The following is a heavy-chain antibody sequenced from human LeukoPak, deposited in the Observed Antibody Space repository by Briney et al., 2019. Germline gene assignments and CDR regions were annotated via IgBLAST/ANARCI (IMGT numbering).Heavy chain of an antibody. J-gene: IGHJ5*02. CDR3: ARSELRYFDWLLMNNWFDP. V-gene: IGHV1-18*01. Sequence: ASVKVSCKAPGYTFTSYGISWVRQAPGQGLEWMGWISAYNGNTNYAQKLQGRVTMTTDTSTSTAYMELRSLRSDDTAVYYCARSELRYFDWLLMNNWFDPWGQGTLVTVSS. CDR1: GYTFTSYG. D-gene: IGHD3-9*01. CDR2: ISAYNGNT.